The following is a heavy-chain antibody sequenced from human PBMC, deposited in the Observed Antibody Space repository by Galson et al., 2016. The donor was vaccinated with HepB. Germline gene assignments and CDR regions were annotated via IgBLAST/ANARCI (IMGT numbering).Heavy chain of an antibody. J-gene: IGHJ1*01. CDR2: IGGSGETT. D-gene: IGHD3-3*01. CDR3: ATLWGVFGVDQFFQR. V-gene: IGHV3-23*01. CDR1: GLTVRYA. Sequence: SLRLSCAASGLTVRYAVSWVRQAPGKGLQWVSSIGGSGETTSHADSVKGRVTISRDNAKNILFLEMNNLRAEDSALYYCATLWGVFGVDQFFQRWGRGTLVTVSS.